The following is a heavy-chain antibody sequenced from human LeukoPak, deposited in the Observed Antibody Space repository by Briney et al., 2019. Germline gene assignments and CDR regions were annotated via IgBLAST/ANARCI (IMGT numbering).Heavy chain of an antibody. J-gene: IGHJ4*02. CDR2: ISYSGYT. CDR1: GGSIRSYY. V-gene: IGHV4-59*01. D-gene: IGHD4-23*01. Sequence: PLETLSLTCTVSGGSIRSYYWNWIRQAPGKGLEWVGFISYSGYTSYSPSVKSRVAISVDTAKSQFSLRLNSMTAADTAIYYCARGRNDNGGMFFDSWAQGNLVTVSS. CDR3: ARGRNDNGGMFFDS.